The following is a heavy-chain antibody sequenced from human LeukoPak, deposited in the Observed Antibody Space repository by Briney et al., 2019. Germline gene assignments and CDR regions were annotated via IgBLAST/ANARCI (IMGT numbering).Heavy chain of an antibody. Sequence: PGGSLRLSCAASGFTFSDYYMRWIRQAPGKGLEWVSYISSSGSTISYADSVKGRFTISRDNAKNSLYLQMNSLRAEDTAVYYCARDPTNGDNWFDPWGQGTLVTVSS. J-gene: IGHJ5*02. D-gene: IGHD2-8*01. CDR1: GFTFSDYY. V-gene: IGHV3-11*04. CDR3: ARDPTNGDNWFDP. CDR2: ISSSGSTI.